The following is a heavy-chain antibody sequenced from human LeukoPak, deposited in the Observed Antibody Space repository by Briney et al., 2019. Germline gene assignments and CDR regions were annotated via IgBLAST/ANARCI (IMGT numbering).Heavy chain of an antibody. Sequence: GGSLRLSCAPSGFTFSDWYMNWVRQAPGRGLEGISCIGTSSTNTHYADSVKGRFTISRDNTKNSVHLQLKNVRAEDTAVYYCARPCGGDCSFLDIWGQGTMVTVSS. J-gene: IGHJ3*02. CDR1: GFTFSDWY. V-gene: IGHV3-11*01. CDR3: ARPCGGDCSFLDI. CDR2: IGTSSTNT. D-gene: IGHD2-21*01.